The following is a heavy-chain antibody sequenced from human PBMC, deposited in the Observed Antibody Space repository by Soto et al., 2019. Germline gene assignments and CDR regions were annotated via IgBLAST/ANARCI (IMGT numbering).Heavy chain of an antibody. CDR3: ARRPNYDFWSGYYNWLSTPLVGMDV. CDR2: VYTSDYT. D-gene: IGHD3-3*01. V-gene: IGHV4-4*08. CDR1: GASIRSYY. J-gene: IGHJ6*02. Sequence: SETLSLTCSVSGASIRSYYWHWIRQPPGKGLEWIGYVYTSDYTRYSSSLKSRVTISVDTSKSQFYLRLNSVTAADTAVYYCARRPNYDFWSGYYNWLSTPLVGMDVWGQGTTVTVSS.